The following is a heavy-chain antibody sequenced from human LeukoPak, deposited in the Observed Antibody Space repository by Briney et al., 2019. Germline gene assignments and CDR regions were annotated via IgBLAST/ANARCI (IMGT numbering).Heavy chain of an antibody. V-gene: IGHV1-46*01. Sequence: GASVKVSCKASGYTFTTYSMHWVRQAPGQGLEWLGIINPSGGTTTYPQKFQGRVTMTRDTSTGTVYMELSSLRSEDTAVYYCASTELGTNNYYFDHWGQGTLVTVSS. J-gene: IGHJ4*02. CDR1: GYTFTTYS. CDR2: INPSGGTT. CDR3: ASTELGTNNYYFDH. D-gene: IGHD7-27*01.